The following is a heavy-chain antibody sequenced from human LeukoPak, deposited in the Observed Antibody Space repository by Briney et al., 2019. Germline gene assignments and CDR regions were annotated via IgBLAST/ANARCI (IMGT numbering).Heavy chain of an antibody. CDR2: IYDSGST. CDR3: ARLGSGWRPFDY. J-gene: IGHJ4*02. Sequence: SPSETLSLTCTVSGGSISSYHWSWFRQAPGKGLEWIGYIYDSGSTNFNPPLKSRVTISVDTSKNQFSLKLSSVTAADTAVYYCARLGSGWRPFDYWGQGTLVTVSS. D-gene: IGHD3-10*01. CDR1: GGSISSYH. V-gene: IGHV4-59*01.